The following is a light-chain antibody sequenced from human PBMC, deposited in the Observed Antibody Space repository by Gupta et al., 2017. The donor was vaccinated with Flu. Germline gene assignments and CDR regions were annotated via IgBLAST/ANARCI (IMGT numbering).Light chain of an antibody. CDR3: RQNESYRT. J-gene: IGKJ4*02. V-gene: IGKV1-5*03. CDR1: QSISCW. CDR2: KAS. Sequence: SQMTQSPSTLSASVGDRVTSTCRASQSISCWLAWYQQKPVQTPKLLIYKASTGESGGTSRFSGYGSENEFTLTSIGRQDDAFANYYRRQNESYRTFGEGTKVEIK.